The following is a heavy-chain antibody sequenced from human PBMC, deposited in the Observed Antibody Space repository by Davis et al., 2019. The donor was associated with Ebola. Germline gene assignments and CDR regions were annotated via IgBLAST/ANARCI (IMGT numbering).Heavy chain of an antibody. Sequence: GESLKISCAASGFTFSSYWMSWVRQAPGKGLEWVANIKQDGGEKYYVDSVKGRFTISRDNAKNSLYLQMNSLRAEDTAVYYCARDAVGANFDYWGQGTLVTVSS. CDR1: GFTFSSYW. J-gene: IGHJ4*02. D-gene: IGHD1-26*01. V-gene: IGHV3-7*01. CDR2: IKQDGGEK. CDR3: ARDAVGANFDY.